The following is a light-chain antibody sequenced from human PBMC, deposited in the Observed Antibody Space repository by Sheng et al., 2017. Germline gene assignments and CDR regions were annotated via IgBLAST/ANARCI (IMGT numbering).Light chain of an antibody. CDR2: DVS. CDR1: SSDVGGYNY. Sequence: QSALTQPASVSGSPGQSITISCTGTSSDVGGYNYVSWYQQRPDKVPKLMMYDVSSRPSGVSNRFSGSKSDNTASLTISGLQSEDEADYYCSSYTSRRTQVFGTGTKVTVL. J-gene: IGLJ1*01. CDR3: SSYTSRRTQV. V-gene: IGLV2-14*01.